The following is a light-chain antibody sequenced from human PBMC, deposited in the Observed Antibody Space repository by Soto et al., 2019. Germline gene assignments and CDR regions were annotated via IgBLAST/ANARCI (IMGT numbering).Light chain of an antibody. CDR3: QQYDDLPYT. V-gene: IGKV1-33*01. J-gene: IGKJ2*01. CDR2: DAA. Sequence: DVQLTQSPSSLSAFVGARLTITCQASQDIDNYLNWFQQKVGEAPKLLINDAAELEAGVPSRFGGSGSGTEFTLTISSLQPEDTATYYCQQYDDLPYTVGQGTKV. CDR1: QDIDNY.